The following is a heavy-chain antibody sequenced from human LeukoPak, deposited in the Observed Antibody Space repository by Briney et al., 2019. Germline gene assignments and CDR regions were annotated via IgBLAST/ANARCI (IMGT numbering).Heavy chain of an antibody. CDR2: ISAYNGNT. CDR1: GYTFTSYG. V-gene: IGHV1-18*01. J-gene: IGHJ6*03. D-gene: IGHD3-22*01. Sequence: EASVKVSCKASGYTFTSYGISWVRQAPGQGLEWMGWISAYNGNTNYAQKLQGRVTMTTDTSTSTAYMELRSLRSDDTAVYYCARVGDSSGYYYYYYMDVWGKGTTVTISS. CDR3: ARVGDSSGYYYYYYMDV.